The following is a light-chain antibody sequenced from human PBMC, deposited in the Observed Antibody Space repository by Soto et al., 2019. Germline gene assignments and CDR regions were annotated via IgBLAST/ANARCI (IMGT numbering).Light chain of an antibody. CDR2: GAS. Sequence: EIVMTQSPATLSVSPGETATLSCRASQSISSNLAWSQQKPGQAPRLIIDGASTRAIGIPATFRASGAGTEFTLTISGLQSKDFAVYYCKQYTDWPFTFGPGTKGDIK. J-gene: IGKJ3*01. V-gene: IGKV3-15*01. CDR1: QSISSN. CDR3: KQYTDWPFT.